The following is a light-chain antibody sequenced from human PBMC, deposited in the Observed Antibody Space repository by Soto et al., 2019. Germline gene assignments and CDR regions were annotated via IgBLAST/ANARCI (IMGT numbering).Light chain of an antibody. CDR1: QRVSRN. CDR2: DAS. Sequence: ELVMTHSRATLSVSPGERATLSCRASQRVSRNLAWYQQKPGQAPRLLIYDASTRATGIPDRFSGSGSETEFTLTISSLQSEDYAIYYCQQYNNWPPWTFGQGTKVDIK. J-gene: IGKJ1*01. CDR3: QQYNNWPPWT. V-gene: IGKV3-15*01.